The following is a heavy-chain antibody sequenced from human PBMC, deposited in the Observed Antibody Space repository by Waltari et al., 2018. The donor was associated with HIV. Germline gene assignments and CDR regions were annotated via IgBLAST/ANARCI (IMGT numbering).Heavy chain of an antibody. CDR2: IIPILGIA. V-gene: IGHV1-69*08. J-gene: IGHJ4*02. Sequence: QVQLVQSGAEVKKPGSSVKVSCKASGGTFSSYTISWVRQAPGQGLEWMGRIIPILGIANYAEKFQGRVTITADKSTSTGYRELSSLRSEDTAVYYCAREFGDFWSGSLMRYVDYWGQGTLVTVSS. CDR1: GGTFSSYT. CDR3: AREFGDFWSGSLMRYVDY. D-gene: IGHD3-3*01.